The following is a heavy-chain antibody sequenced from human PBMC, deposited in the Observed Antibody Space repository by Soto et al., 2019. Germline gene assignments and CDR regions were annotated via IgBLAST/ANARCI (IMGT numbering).Heavy chain of an antibody. J-gene: IGHJ4*02. CDR1: GGSISSYY. CDR2: IYYSGGT. D-gene: IGHD2-15*01. CDR3: ARGGPNNY. Sequence: QVQLQESGPGLVKPSETLSLTCTVSGGSISSYYWSWIRQPPGKGLEWIGYIYYSGGTNYNPSVESRLTISVATPKNQFSLKLSSVTAADTAVYYCARGGPNNYWGQGTLVTVSS. V-gene: IGHV4-59*01.